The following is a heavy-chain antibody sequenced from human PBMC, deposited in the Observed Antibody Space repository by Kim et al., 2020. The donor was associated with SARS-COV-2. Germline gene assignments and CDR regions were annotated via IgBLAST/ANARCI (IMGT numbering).Heavy chain of an antibody. D-gene: IGHD3-10*01. CDR3: ARAPYGSGSYGTFDY. Sequence: DSVKGRFTISRGNAKNSLYLQMNSLRAEDTAVYYCARAPYGSGSYGTFDYWGQGTLVTVSS. J-gene: IGHJ4*02. V-gene: IGHV3-21*01.